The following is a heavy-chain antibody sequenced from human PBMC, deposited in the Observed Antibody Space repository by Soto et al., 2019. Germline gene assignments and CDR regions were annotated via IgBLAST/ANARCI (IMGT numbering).Heavy chain of an antibody. CDR3: ARWGGYYYHAMDV. CDR2: ISSSSSNI. D-gene: IGHD3-16*01. Sequence: GGSLRLSCAASGFTFSSYSMNWVRQAPGKGLEWVSSISSSSSNIYSADSLKGRFTISRDNAKNSLYLQMNSLRAEDTAVYYCARWGGYYYHAMDVWGQGTTVTVSS. CDR1: GFTFSSYS. J-gene: IGHJ6*02. V-gene: IGHV3-21*01.